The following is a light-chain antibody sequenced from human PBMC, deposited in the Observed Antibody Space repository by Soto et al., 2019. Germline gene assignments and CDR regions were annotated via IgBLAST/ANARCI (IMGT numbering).Light chain of an antibody. V-gene: IGLV1-51*01. Sequence: QSVLTQPPSVAAAPGQKVTISCSGSSSNIGNNYVFWYQQLPGTDPKLLIYDNDKRPSGIPDRFSGSKSGTSATLGITGLQTGDEDDYYCATWDRSLSVGVFGGGTKLTVL. CDR1: SSNIGNNY. CDR3: ATWDRSLSVGV. J-gene: IGLJ2*01. CDR2: DND.